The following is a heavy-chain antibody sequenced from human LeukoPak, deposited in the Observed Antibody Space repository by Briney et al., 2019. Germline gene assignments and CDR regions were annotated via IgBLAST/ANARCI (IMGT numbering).Heavy chain of an antibody. Sequence: GALILSCAASGFTFSGYEMSWVRQAPGKGLEWVANIKQDGSEKYYVDSVKGRFTISRDNAKNSLYLQMNSLRAEDTAVYYCARESHPPPLRGVIPYFDYWGQGTLVTVSS. J-gene: IGHJ4*02. CDR2: IKQDGSEK. CDR3: ARESHPPPLRGVIPYFDY. V-gene: IGHV3-7*01. CDR1: GFTFSGYE. D-gene: IGHD3-10*01.